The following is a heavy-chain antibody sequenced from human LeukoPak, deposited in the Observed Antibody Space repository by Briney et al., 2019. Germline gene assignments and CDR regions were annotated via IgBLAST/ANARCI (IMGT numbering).Heavy chain of an antibody. CDR3: ARRRYSGSYWFDY. CDR2: INPGDSDI. D-gene: IGHD1-26*01. V-gene: IGHV5-51*01. Sequence: GESLKISCKGSGYSLTSYWIGWVRQMPGKGLEWMGMINPGDSDIRYSPSLQGQVTISADKSISTAYLQWSSLKASDTAMYYCARRRYSGSYWFDYWGQGTLVTVSS. J-gene: IGHJ4*02. CDR1: GYSLTSYW.